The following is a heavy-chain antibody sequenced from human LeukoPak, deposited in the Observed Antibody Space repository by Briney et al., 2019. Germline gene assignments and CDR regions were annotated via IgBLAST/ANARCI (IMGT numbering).Heavy chain of an antibody. D-gene: IGHD5-24*01. Sequence: QTLSLTCAISGDSVSTNNAGWNWIRQSPSIGLEWLGRTYYSSIWYSHYALSMKSRITINPDTSKNQFSLQLNSVTPEDTAVYYRSRGWLQQGFDYWGQGTLVTVSS. CDR2: TYYSSIWYS. J-gene: IGHJ4*02. V-gene: IGHV6-1*01. CDR1: GDSVSTNNAG. CDR3: SRGWLQQGFDY.